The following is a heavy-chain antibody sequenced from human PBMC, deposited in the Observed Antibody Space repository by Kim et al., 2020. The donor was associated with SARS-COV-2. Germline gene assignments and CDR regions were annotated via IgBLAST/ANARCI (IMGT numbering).Heavy chain of an antibody. CDR3: GRGLIDV. CDR2: EGSAN. J-gene: IGHJ6*04. Sequence: EGSANYYVGTVKGRFTISKDTATSSLDLQMNSLRVEDTAVYYCGRGLIDVWGKGTTVTVSS. D-gene: IGHD3-22*01. V-gene: IGHV3-7*01.